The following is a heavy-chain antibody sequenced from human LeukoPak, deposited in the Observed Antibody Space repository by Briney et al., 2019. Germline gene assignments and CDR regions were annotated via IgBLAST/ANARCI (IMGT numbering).Heavy chain of an antibody. CDR3: ASVVVPAAISGGVDY. V-gene: IGHV4-39*01. CDR2: IFYSGST. D-gene: IGHD2-2*02. J-gene: IGHJ4*02. CDR1: GGSISTSSYY. Sequence: SETLSLTCTVSGGSISTSSYYWGWIRQPPGKGLEWIGSIFYSGSTYYNPSLKSRVTISVDTSKNQFSLKLSSVTAADTAVYYCASVVVPAAISGGVDYWGQGTLVTVSS.